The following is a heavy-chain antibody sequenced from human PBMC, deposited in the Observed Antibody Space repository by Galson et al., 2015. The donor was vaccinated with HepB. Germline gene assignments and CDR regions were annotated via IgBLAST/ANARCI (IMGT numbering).Heavy chain of an antibody. V-gene: IGHV3-21*01. CDR3: ARVVRQWLGDVDY. CDR1: GFTFSSYS. Sequence: SLRLSCAASGFTFSSYSMNWVHQAPGKGLEWVSSISSSSSYIYYADSVKGRFTISRDNAKNSLYLQMNSLRAEDTAVYYCARVVRQWLGDVDYWGQGTLVTVSS. J-gene: IGHJ4*02. CDR2: ISSSSSYI. D-gene: IGHD6-19*01.